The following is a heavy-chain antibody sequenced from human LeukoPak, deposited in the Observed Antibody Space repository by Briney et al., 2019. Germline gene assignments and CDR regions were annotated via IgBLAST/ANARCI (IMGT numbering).Heavy chain of an antibody. CDR2: IYYSGST. D-gene: IGHD6-13*01. J-gene: IGHJ4*02. V-gene: IGHV4-59*01. CDR1: GGSINSYY. Sequence: SETLSLTCTVSGGSINSYYWSWIRQTPGEGLEWIGYIYYSGSTSYTPTLKSRVTISLDTSKNQFSLKLSFVTAADTAVYYCAREASSWYYFDYWGQGTLVTVSS. CDR3: AREASSWYYFDY.